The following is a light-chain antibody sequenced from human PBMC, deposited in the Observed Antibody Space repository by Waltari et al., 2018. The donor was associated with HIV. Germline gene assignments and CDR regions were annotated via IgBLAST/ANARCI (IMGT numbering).Light chain of an antibody. V-gene: IGLV1-44*01. Sequence: SVLTQPPSASGTPGSLVTTSCSGDNSTVGSNRLNWYRQDPGTAPKLLMFSNNQRPSGVPDRFSGSKSGTSASLAIRGLKSEDEADYYCAARDDSLNAWVFGGGTKVTVL. CDR2: SNN. CDR1: NSTVGSNR. J-gene: IGLJ3*02. CDR3: AARDDSLNAWV.